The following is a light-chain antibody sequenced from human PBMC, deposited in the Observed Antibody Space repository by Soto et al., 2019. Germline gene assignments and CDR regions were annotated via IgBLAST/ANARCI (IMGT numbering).Light chain of an antibody. CDR2: GAS. CDR1: QSVSSN. CDR3: QQYNNWPQT. V-gene: IGKV3-15*01. Sequence: EIVMTQSPATLSVSPGERATLSRRASQSVSSNLAWYQQKPGQAPRLLISGASTRATGIPARFSGSGSGTEFTLTISSLQSEDFAAYYCQQYNNWPQTFGQGTKVDI. J-gene: IGKJ1*01.